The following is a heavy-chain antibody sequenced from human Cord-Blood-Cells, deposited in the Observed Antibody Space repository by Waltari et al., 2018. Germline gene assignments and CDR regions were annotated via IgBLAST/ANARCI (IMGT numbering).Heavy chain of an antibody. V-gene: IGHV4-31*03. CDR3: ARDQLEGDSDWFDP. CDR1: GGSISSGGYY. CDR2: IYYSGST. D-gene: IGHD1-1*01. Sequence: QVQLQESGPGLVKPSQTLSLTCTVSGGSISSGGYYWSWICQHPGKGLEWIGYIYYSGSTYYNPSLKSRVTISVDTSKNQFSLKLSSVTAADTAVYYCARDQLEGDSDWFDPWGQGTLVTVSS. J-gene: IGHJ5*02.